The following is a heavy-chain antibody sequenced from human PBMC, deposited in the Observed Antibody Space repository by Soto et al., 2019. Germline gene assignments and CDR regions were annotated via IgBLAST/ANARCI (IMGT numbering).Heavy chain of an antibody. CDR1: GFTFSSYA. Sequence: GGSLRLSCAASGFTFSSYAMSWVRQAPGKGLEWVSAISGSGGSTYYAESVKGRFTISRDNSKNTLYLQMNSLRAEDTAVYYCEKAGNKGDYFDYWGQGTLVTVSS. V-gene: IGHV3-23*01. CDR2: ISGSGGST. CDR3: EKAGNKGDYFDY. J-gene: IGHJ4*02.